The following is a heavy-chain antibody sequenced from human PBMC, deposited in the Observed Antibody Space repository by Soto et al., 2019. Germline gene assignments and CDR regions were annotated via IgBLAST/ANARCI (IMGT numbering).Heavy chain of an antibody. V-gene: IGHV1-18*01. D-gene: IGHD4-4*01. CDR2: ISAYNGNT. J-gene: IGHJ6*02. Sequence: ASVKVSCKASGYTFTSYGISWVRQAPGQGLEWMGWISAYNGNTNYAQKHQGRVTMTTDTSTSTAYMELRSLRSDDTAVYFCARGRGSNYKINYYYGMDVWGQGTTVTVSS. CDR3: ARGRGSNYKINYYYGMDV. CDR1: GYTFTSYG.